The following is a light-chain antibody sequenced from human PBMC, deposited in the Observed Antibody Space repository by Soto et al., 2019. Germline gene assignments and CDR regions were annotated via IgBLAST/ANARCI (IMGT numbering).Light chain of an antibody. Sequence: DLQLTQSPSSLSASVGDRVTITCQASQDISNDLNWYQQKPGKAPNLLIYDASNLETGVPSRFSGGGSGTFFSFTINSLQPEDIATYYCQKHDGVPLFGPGTKVEVK. J-gene: IGKJ3*01. CDR2: DAS. V-gene: IGKV1-33*01. CDR3: QKHDGVPL. CDR1: QDISND.